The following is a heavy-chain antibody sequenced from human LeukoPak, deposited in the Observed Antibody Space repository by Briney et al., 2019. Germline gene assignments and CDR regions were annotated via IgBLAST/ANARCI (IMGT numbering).Heavy chain of an antibody. CDR1: RFTLSNAW. CDR3: TTGSNTGADY. Sequence: GGSLRLSRAASRFTLSNAWMSWVRQAPGKGLEWVGRIKSKTDGGTTDYAAPVKGRFTISRDDSKNTLYPQMNSLKTEDTAVYYCTTGSNTGADYWGQGTLVTVSS. V-gene: IGHV3-15*01. J-gene: IGHJ4*02. CDR2: IKSKTDGGTT. D-gene: IGHD7-27*01.